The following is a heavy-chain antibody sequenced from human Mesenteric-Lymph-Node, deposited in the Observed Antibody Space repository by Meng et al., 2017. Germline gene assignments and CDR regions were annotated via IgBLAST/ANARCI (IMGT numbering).Heavy chain of an antibody. Sequence: GESLKISCAASGFTFSDYWMHWVRQAPGKGLVWVSRINTDGSNKAYADSVQGRFTISRDNAKNTLYLQMNSLRADDTSVYYCVRDRYVCGGGGCYSGYFDNWGQGTLVTVSS. J-gene: IGHJ4*02. CDR3: VRDRYVCGGGGCYSGYFDN. CDR1: GFTFSDYW. D-gene: IGHD2-15*01. CDR2: INTDGSNK. V-gene: IGHV3-74*01.